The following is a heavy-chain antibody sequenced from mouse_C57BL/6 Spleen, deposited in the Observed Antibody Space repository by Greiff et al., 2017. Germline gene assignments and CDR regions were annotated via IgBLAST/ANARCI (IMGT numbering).Heavy chain of an antibody. V-gene: IGHV1-81*01. CDR2: IYPRSGNT. Sequence: QVQLQQSGAELARPGASVKLSCKASGYTFTSYGISWVKQRTGQGLEWIGEIYPRSGNTYYNEKFKGKATLTADKSSSTAYMELRSLTSEDSAVYFCAREEDDGYSYYFDHWGQGTTLTVSS. D-gene: IGHD2-3*01. CDR3: AREEDDGYSYYFDH. CDR1: GYTFTSYG. J-gene: IGHJ2*01.